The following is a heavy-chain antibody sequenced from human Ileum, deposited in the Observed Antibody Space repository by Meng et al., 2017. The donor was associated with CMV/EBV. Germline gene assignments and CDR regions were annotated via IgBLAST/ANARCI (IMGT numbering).Heavy chain of an antibody. J-gene: IGHJ4*02. V-gene: IGHV1-18*01. CDR2: ISAYNGNT. CDR3: ARGATVPLDY. D-gene: IGHD4-17*01. Sequence: ASAKDSCKASGYTFTSYGISWVRQAPGQGLEWRGWISAYNGNTNYAQKLQGRVTMTTDTPTSTAYTELRSLGSDDTAVYYCARGATVPLDYWGQGTLVTVSS. CDR1: GYTFTSYG.